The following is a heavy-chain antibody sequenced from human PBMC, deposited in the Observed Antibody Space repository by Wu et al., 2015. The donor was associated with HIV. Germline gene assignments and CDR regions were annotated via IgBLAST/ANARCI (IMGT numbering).Heavy chain of an antibody. J-gene: IGHJ3*01. Sequence: QVQLVQSGTEVKKPGSSVKVSCKSSGGTFSISWVQQAPGQGLEWMGWIISVFDTTEYAQKFQGRVTFTADESTSTAYMELSSLRFDDTAVYYCARVGTTGTNVFDVWGQGTMVTVSS. CDR1: GGTFS. V-gene: IGHV1-69*12. CDR2: IISVFDTT. CDR3: ARVGTTGTNVFDV. D-gene: IGHD1-1*01.